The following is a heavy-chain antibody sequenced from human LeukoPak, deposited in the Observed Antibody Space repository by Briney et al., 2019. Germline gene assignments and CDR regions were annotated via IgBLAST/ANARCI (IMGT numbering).Heavy chain of an antibody. J-gene: IGHJ4*02. D-gene: IGHD3-10*01. CDR2: ISSSGSTI. CDR1: GFTFSSYE. V-gene: IGHV3-48*03. CDR3: ARDGKGRNRIGYYFDY. Sequence: PGGSLRLSCAASGFTFSSYEMNWVRQAPGKGLEWVSYISSSGSTIYYAASVKGRFTIYRDNAKNSLYLQMNSLRAEDTAVYYCARDGKGRNRIGYYFDYWGQGTLVTVSS.